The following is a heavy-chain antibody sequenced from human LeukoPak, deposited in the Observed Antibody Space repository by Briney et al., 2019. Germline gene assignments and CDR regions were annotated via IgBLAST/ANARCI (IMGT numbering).Heavy chain of an antibody. CDR3: AKLHGDYWRPHNIWFDP. V-gene: IGHV3-23*01. CDR2: IRGRGGST. CDR1: GFTFNSYA. Sequence: GGSLTLSCAASGFTFNSYAMSWVRQAPGKRLEEVSYIRGRGGSTYYADSVKGRFTISRDNSKNTLYLQMNSLRAEDTAVYYCAKLHGDYWRPHNIWFDPWGQGTLVTVSS. J-gene: IGHJ5*02. D-gene: IGHD4-17*01.